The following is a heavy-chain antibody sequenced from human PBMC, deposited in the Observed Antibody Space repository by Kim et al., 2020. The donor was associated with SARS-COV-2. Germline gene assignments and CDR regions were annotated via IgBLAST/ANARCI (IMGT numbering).Heavy chain of an antibody. D-gene: IGHD6-25*01. J-gene: IGHJ6*02. V-gene: IGHV3-72*01. CDR3: ARDTAAAMDV. Sequence: AYAPSVKGRLIGSRENSKNSLYLQMNSLKTEDTAVYYCARDTAAAMDVWGQGTTVTVSS.